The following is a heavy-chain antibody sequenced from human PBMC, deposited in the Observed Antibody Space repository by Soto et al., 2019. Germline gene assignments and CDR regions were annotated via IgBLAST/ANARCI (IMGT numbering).Heavy chain of an antibody. J-gene: IGHJ4*02. CDR2: IYYSGST. D-gene: IGHD3-9*01. V-gene: IGHV4-39*01. CDR1: SGSIISSNYY. CDR3: AGARHYDILTGYYRAFGY. Sequence: SETLSLTCTVSSGSIISSNYYWAWIRQPPEKGLEWIATIYYSGSTYYSPSLKSRVTISVDTSKNQFSLRLASVTAADTAVYYCAGARHYDILTGYYRAFGYWGQGTLVTVSS.